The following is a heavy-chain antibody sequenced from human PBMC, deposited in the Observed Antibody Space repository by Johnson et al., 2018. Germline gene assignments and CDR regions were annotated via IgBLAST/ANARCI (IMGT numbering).Heavy chain of an antibody. D-gene: IGHD6-19*01. CDR2: IYSAGNT. CDR1: GFTVSSNY. CDR3: AREGGSRGWYLDGFDI. J-gene: IGHJ3*02. V-gene: IGHV3-66*02. Sequence: VQLVESGGGLVQXGGSLRLSCAASGFTVSSNYMSWVRQAPGKGLEWVSVIYSAGNTYYADSVKGRFTISRDNSKTTLYLQTSSLRAEDTAVYYCAREGGSRGWYLDGFDIWGQGTMVTVSS.